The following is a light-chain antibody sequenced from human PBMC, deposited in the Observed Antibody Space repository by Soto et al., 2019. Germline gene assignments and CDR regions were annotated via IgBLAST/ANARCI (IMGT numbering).Light chain of an antibody. Sequence: EIVLTQSPGTLSLSPGERATLSCRASQSVSFNYVAWYQQKPGQAPRLLVLGASTRVTGTPDRFTGSGSETDFTLTISRLEPEDFAVYFCQQYGTTPRTFGQGTKVEVK. CDR2: GAS. CDR3: QQYGTTPRT. V-gene: IGKV3-20*01. CDR1: QSVSFNY. J-gene: IGKJ1*01.